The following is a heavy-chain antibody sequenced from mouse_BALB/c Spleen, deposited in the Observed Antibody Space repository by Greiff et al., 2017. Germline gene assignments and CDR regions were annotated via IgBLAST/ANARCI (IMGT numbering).Heavy chain of an antibody. CDR2: IWSGGST. J-gene: IGHJ4*01. D-gene: IGHD4-1*01. V-gene: IGHV2-4-1*01. Sequence: VQLQQSGPGLVQPSQSLSITCTVSGFSFPSYGVHWVRQSPGTGLEWLGVIWSGGSTDYTAAFISRLSISKDNAKSQVFFKMNSLQADDTAIDYCVRKRELGRGYAMDYWGQGTSVTVSS. CDR1: GFSFPSYG. CDR3: VRKRELGRGYAMDY.